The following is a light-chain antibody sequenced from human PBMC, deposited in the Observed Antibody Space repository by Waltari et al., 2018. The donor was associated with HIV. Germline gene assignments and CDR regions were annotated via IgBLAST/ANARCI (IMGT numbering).Light chain of an antibody. V-gene: IGKV1-33*01. CDR3: QQYDNLPLT. CDR2: DVS. CDR1: PDITNY. Sequence: IHITQSPSSLSASVGDRVTITCQASPDITNYLNWYQQKPGKAPKPLISDVSNLETGVPSRFSGSGAGTDFSLTISGLQPEDIATYYCQQYDNLPLTFGPGTRVDIE. J-gene: IGKJ3*01.